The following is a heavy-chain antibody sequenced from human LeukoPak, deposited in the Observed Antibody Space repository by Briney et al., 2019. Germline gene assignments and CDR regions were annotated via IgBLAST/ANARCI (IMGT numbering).Heavy chain of an antibody. J-gene: IGHJ5*02. CDR3: ARDLAYDILTGYLSGWFDP. CDR1: GYTFTGYY. CDR2: INPNSGGT. V-gene: IGHV1-2*02. D-gene: IGHD3-9*01. Sequence: ASVKVSCKASGYTFTGYYMHWVRQAPGQGLEWMGWINPNSGGTNYAQKFQGGVTMTRDTSISTAYMELSRLRSDDTAVYYCARDLAYDILTGYLSGWFDPWGQGTLVTVSS.